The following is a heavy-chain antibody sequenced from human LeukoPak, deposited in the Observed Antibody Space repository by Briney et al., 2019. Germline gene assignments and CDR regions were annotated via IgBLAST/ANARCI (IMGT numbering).Heavy chain of an antibody. D-gene: IGHD3-22*01. V-gene: IGHV4-59*01. CDR3: ARDSSYYDSRAFDI. Sequence: PSETLSLTCTVSGGSISSYYWSWIRQPPGKGLEWIGYIYYSGSTNYNPSLKSRVTISVDTSKNQFSLKLSSVTAADTAVYYCARDSSYYDSRAFDISDQGTMVTVSS. J-gene: IGHJ3*02. CDR1: GGSISSYY. CDR2: IYYSGST.